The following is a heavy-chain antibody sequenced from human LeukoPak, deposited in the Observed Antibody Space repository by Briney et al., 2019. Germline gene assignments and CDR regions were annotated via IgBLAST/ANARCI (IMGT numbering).Heavy chain of an antibody. Sequence: PGGSLRLSCVASGFTFSSYWMHWVRQAPGKGLEWVSAMSASGGGTYYADSVKGRFTISRDNSKNTLYLQMNSLRAEDTAVYYCAKDSSSGWYYFDYWGQGTLVTVSS. CDR2: MSASGGGT. CDR3: AKDSSSGWYYFDY. V-gene: IGHV3-23*01. D-gene: IGHD6-19*01. CDR1: GFTFSSYW. J-gene: IGHJ4*02.